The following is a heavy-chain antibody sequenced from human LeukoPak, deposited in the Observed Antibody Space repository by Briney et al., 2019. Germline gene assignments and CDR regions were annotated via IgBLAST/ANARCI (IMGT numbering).Heavy chain of an antibody. D-gene: IGHD5-18*01. CDR1: GFTFRSYA. CDR2: ITYNSGTI. CDR3: ARDSGYSYADDY. Sequence: GGSLRLSCAASGFTFRSYAMQWVRQAPGKGLEWVSYITYNSGTIFYADSVKGRFTISRDNAKDSLYLQMSSLRDDDTAVYYCARDSGYSYADDYWGRGTLVTVSS. J-gene: IGHJ4*02. V-gene: IGHV3-48*02.